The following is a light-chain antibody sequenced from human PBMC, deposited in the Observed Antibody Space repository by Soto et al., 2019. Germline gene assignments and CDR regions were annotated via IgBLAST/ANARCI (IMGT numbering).Light chain of an antibody. CDR1: QSVSNN. J-gene: IGKJ1*01. CDR3: PEEYYWST. Sequence: EIVMTQSPATLSVSPGERATLSCRASQSVSNNLAWYQKKPGQAPRLLIYGASTRATGIPARFSGSGSGTAFTLNISSLPTAEFAFYYLPEEYYWSTFGQGTRVDIK. CDR2: GAS. V-gene: IGKV3-15*01.